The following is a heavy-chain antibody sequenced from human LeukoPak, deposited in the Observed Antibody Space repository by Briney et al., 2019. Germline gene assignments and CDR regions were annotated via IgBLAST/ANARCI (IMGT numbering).Heavy chain of an antibody. CDR1: GGCISSYY. Sequence: PSETLSLTCTVSGGCISSYYWSWIRQPPGKGLEWIGYIYYSGSTNYNPSLKSRVTISVDTSKNQFSLKLSSVTAADTAVYYCARVFPPLEYYDSSGYYYFDYWGQGTLVTVSS. D-gene: IGHD3-22*01. CDR3: ARVFPPLEYYDSSGYYYFDY. CDR2: IYYSGST. J-gene: IGHJ4*02. V-gene: IGHV4-59*01.